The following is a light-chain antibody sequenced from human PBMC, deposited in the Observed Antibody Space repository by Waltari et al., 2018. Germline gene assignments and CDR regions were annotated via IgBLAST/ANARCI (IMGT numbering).Light chain of an antibody. Sequence: QMTQSPSSLSASVGDRVTIACRAGQNIGNYLNWYQKKPGKAPKLLIYAASTLETGVPYRFSGSGSGTDFTLTISSLQPEDFATYYCQQSYDSVRTFGQGTKVEIK. V-gene: IGKV1-39*01. CDR1: QNIGNY. CDR3: QQSYDSVRT. CDR2: AAS. J-gene: IGKJ1*01.